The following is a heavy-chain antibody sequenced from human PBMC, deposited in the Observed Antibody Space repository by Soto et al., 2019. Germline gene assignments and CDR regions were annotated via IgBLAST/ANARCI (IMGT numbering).Heavy chain of an antibody. V-gene: IGHV3-7*03. D-gene: IGHD3-16*02. J-gene: IGHJ5*02. CDR2: IKEDGSEK. CDR1: GFILRNYW. CDR3: ARYRSLDH. Sequence: XGSLRLSCSDSGFILRNYWMSWVRQAPGMGLHWVASIKEDGSEKYYVGPVKGRFTISRENAKNSLYLQMNSLRAEDTAVYYCARYRSLDHWGQGILVTVSS.